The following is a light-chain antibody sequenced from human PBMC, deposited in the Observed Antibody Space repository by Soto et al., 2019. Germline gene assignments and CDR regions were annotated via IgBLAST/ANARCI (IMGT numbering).Light chain of an antibody. CDR3: LSYAGSYIYV. CDR2: DVS. V-gene: IGLV2-11*01. J-gene: IGLJ1*01. CDR1: NSDVGGYNS. Sequence: QSALTQPRSVSGSPGQSVTISCTGTNSDVGGYNSVSWYQQHPGKAPQLIIYDVSKRPSGVPDRFSASKSGNTASLTISGLQAEDEADYYCLSYAGSYIYVFGTGTQLTVL.